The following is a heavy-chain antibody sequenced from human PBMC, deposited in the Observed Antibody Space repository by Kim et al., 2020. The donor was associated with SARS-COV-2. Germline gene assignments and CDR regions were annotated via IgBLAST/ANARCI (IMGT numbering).Heavy chain of an antibody. CDR2: IYYSGST. D-gene: IGHD6-13*01. V-gene: IGHV4-61*01. Sequence: SETLSLICTVSGGSVSSGSYYWSWIRQPPGKGLEWIGYIYYSGSTNYNPSLKSRVTISVDTSKNQFSLKLSSVTAADTAVYYCASYRPPYSSSWWYWGQGTLVTVSS. CDR1: GGSVSSGSYY. CDR3: ASYRPPYSSSWWY. J-gene: IGHJ4*02.